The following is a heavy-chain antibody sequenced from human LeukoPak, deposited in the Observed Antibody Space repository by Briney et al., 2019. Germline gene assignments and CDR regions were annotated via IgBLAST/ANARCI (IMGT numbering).Heavy chain of an antibody. CDR1: GFTFSIYR. V-gene: IGHV3-21*01. CDR2: ISSSSSSI. Sequence: GGSLRLSCAASGFTFSIYRMNWVRQAPGKGLEWVSSISSSSSSIYYADSLKGRFIISRDNAKNSLYLQMNSLRAEDTAVYYCARDDYHGSGSYAFDIWGQGTMVTVSS. J-gene: IGHJ3*02. D-gene: IGHD3-10*01. CDR3: ARDDYHGSGSYAFDI.